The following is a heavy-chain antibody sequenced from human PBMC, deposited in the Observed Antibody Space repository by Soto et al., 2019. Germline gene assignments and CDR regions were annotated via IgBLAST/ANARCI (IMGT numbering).Heavy chain of an antibody. Sequence: PSETLSLTCAVSGYSISSSNWWGWIRQPPGKGLEWIGYIYYSGTTYYNPSLKSRVTMSVDTSKNQFSLKLTSVTAVDTAVYYCARDYFSSWRRYYYGMDVWGQGTTVTVSS. CDR1: GYSISSSNW. CDR3: ARDYFSSWRRYYYGMDV. CDR2: IYYSGTT. D-gene: IGHD6-13*01. J-gene: IGHJ6*02. V-gene: IGHV4-28*03.